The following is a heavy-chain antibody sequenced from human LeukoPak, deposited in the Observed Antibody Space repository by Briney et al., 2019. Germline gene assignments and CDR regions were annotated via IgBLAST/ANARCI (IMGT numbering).Heavy chain of an antibody. CDR1: GGSFSGYY. CDR3: ARLENYYYGMDV. J-gene: IGHJ6*02. Sequence: SETLSLTCAVYGGSFSGYYWSWIRQPPGKGLEWIGEINHSGSTNYNPSLKSRVTISVDTSKNQFSLKLSSVTAAGTAVYYCARLENYYYGMDVWGQGTTVTVSS. V-gene: IGHV4-34*01. CDR2: INHSGST.